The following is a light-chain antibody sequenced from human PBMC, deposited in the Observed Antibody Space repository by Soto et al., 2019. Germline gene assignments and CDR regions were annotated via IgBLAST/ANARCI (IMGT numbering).Light chain of an antibody. V-gene: IGKV1-5*01. J-gene: IGKJ1*01. CDR3: QQYNSYSKT. CDR1: QSISSW. Sequence: DIQMNQSPSTLSASVGDRVTITCRASQSISSWLAWYQQKPGKAPKLLIYDASSLESGVPSRFSGHGSGTEFTLTISILQPDDSASYYCQQYNSYSKTFGQGTKVDIK. CDR2: DAS.